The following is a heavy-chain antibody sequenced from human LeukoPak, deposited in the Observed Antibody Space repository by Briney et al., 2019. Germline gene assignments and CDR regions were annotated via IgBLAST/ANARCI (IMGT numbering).Heavy chain of an antibody. D-gene: IGHD2-21*01. Sequence: GASVKVSCKASGYTFTGYYMHWVRQAPGQGLEWMGIINPSGGSTSYAQKFQGRVTMTRDMSTSTVYMELSSLRSEDTAVYYCARGCGGEKCHGYYYYMDVWGKGTTVTVSS. V-gene: IGHV1-46*01. CDR2: INPSGGST. CDR1: GYTFTGYY. J-gene: IGHJ6*03. CDR3: ARGCGGEKCHGYYYYMDV.